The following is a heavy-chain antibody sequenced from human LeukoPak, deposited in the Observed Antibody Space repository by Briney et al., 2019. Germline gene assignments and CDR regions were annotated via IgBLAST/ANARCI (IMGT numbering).Heavy chain of an antibody. CDR1: GYTFTSYY. Sequence: GASVKVSCKASGYTFTSYYMHWVRQAPGQGLEWMGIINPSGGSTSYAQKFQGRVTMTRDTSTSTVYMELSSLRSEDTAVYYCARTLYYYDSSDYQEQIDYWGQGTLVTVSS. D-gene: IGHD3-22*01. V-gene: IGHV1-46*01. J-gene: IGHJ4*02. CDR2: INPSGGST. CDR3: ARTLYYYDSSDYQEQIDY.